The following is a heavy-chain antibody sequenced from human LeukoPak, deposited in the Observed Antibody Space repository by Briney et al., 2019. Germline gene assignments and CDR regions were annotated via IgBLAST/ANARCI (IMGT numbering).Heavy chain of an antibody. CDR3: ARDRREYYYYYMDV. D-gene: IGHD1-26*01. CDR2: IYYSGST. V-gene: IGHV4-59*01. J-gene: IGHJ6*03. Sequence: SETLSLTCSVSGASISSYYWSWIRQPPGKGLEWIGYIYYSGSTNYNPSLKSRVTMSVDTSKNQFSLKLSSVTAADTAVYYCARDRREYYYYYMDVWGKGTTVTVSS. CDR1: GASISSYY.